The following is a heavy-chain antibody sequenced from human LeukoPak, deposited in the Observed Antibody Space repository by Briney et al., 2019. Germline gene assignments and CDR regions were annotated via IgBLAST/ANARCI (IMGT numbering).Heavy chain of an antibody. V-gene: IGHV3-7*01. CDR2: IKQDGSEK. CDR1: GFTFSNHW. D-gene: IGHD3-3*01. Sequence: GGSLRLSCAASGFTFSNHWMSWVRQAPGKGLEWVANIKQDGSEKYYVDSVKGRFTISGDNAKNSLYLQMNSLRAEETAVYYCASLGSDYYFNFFDPWGQGTLVTVSS. J-gene: IGHJ5*02. CDR3: ASLGSDYYFNFFDP.